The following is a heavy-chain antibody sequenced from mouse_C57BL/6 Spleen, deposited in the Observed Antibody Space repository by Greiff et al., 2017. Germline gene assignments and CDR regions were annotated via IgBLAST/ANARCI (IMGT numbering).Heavy chain of an antibody. V-gene: IGHV5-6*01. Sequence: EVKLVESGGDLVKPGGSLKLSCAASGFTFSSYGMSWVRQTPDKRLEWVATISSGGSYTYYPDSVKGRFTISRDNAKNTLYLQMSILKSEDTAMYYCARQGSKYDYAMDYWGQGTSVTVSS. CDR1: GFTFSSYG. CDR3: ARQGSKYDYAMDY. D-gene: IGHD2-5*01. CDR2: ISSGGSYT. J-gene: IGHJ4*01.